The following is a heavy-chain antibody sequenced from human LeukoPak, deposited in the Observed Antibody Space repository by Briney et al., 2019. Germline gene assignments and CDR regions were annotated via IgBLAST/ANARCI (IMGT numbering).Heavy chain of an antibody. J-gene: IGHJ4*02. CDR2: ISYDGTNK. CDR1: GFTFSSYYA. V-gene: IGHV3-30-3*01. CDR3: ARDLGDSGTSIDY. Sequence: GGSLRLSCAASGFTFSSYYAMHWVRQAPGKGLEWVALISYDGTNKYYTDSVKGRFTISRDNSKNTLYLQMNSLRAEDTAVYYCARDLGDSGTSIDYWGQGTLVTVSS. D-gene: IGHD1-26*01.